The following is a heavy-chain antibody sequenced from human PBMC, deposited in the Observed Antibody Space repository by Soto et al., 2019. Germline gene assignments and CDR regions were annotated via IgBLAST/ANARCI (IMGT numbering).Heavy chain of an antibody. J-gene: IGHJ3*02. V-gene: IGHV3-30*04. CDR1: GFTFSSYA. D-gene: IGHD5-18*01. CDR3: ARDPTAGYTHAFDI. CDR2: ISYDGSNK. Sequence: GESLKISCAASGFTFSSYAMHWVRQAPGKGLEWVAVISYDGSNKYYADSVKGRFTISRDNSKNTLYLQMNSLRAEDTAVYYCARDPTAGYTHAFDIWGQGTMVTVSS.